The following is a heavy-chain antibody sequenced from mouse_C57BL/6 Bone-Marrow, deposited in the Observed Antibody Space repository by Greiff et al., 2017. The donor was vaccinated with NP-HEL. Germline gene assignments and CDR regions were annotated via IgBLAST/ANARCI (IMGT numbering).Heavy chain of an antibody. D-gene: IGHD2-14*01. CDR3: TRHRDYYAMDY. J-gene: IGHJ4*01. CDR1: GFTFSDAW. CDR2: IRNKANNHAT. V-gene: IGHV6-6*01. Sequence: EVKVVESGGGLVQPGGSMKLSCAASGFTFSDAWMDWVRQSPEKGLEWVAEIRNKANNHATYYAESVKGRFTISRDDSKSSVYLQMNSLRAEDTGIYYCTRHRDYYAMDYWGQGTSVTVSS.